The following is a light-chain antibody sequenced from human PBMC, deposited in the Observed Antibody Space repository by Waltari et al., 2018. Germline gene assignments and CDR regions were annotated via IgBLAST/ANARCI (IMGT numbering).Light chain of an antibody. Sequence: DIQMTQSPSTLSASVGDSVTITCRASQSIVTWLAWYQQKPGKAPKLLIYMASRLEGGVPSRFRASGSGTEFTLTISSLQPDDFATYYCQQYKSSSYTSGQGTKLEI. CDR1: QSIVTW. V-gene: IGKV1-5*03. CDR3: QQYKSSSYT. CDR2: MAS. J-gene: IGKJ2*01.